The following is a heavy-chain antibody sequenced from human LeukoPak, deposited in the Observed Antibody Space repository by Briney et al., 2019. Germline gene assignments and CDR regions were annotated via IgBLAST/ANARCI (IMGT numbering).Heavy chain of an antibody. D-gene: IGHD4-23*01. CDR3: VRDYGGIGIDY. Sequence: GGSLRLSCAASGFTFSSYAMSWVRQAPGKGLEWVSAISGSGGSTYYADSVKGRFTISRDNAKNSLYLQMNSLRAEDTAVYYCVRDYGGIGIDYWGQGTLVTVSS. CDR2: ISGSGGST. CDR1: GFTFSSYA. V-gene: IGHV3-23*01. J-gene: IGHJ4*02.